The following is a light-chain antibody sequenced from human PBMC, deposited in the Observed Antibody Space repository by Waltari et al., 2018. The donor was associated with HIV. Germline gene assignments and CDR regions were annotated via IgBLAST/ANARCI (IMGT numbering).Light chain of an antibody. Sequence: QAVLTQRPSVSGAHGQRVIIHSPGGGSNNENHALNWYQHLPGRTPTLLIYYDDLLPSGVSERFSASKSGTSASLAISGLQSEDEGDYYCASWDDSLHGYVFGSGTKISV. J-gene: IGLJ1*01. CDR3: ASWDDSLHGYV. V-gene: IGLV1-36*01. CDR1: GSNNENHA. CDR2: YDD.